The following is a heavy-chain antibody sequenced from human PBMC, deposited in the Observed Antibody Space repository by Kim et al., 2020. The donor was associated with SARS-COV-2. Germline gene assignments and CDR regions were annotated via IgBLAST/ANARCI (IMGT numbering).Heavy chain of an antibody. CDR1: GFTFSSYG. D-gene: IGHD2-21*02. CDR3: VSEDLGYCRGDCHFD. Sequence: GGSLRLSCAASGFTFSSYGMSWVRQAPGKGLEWVANISPDGSRTYYLDSVRGRFTISRDNAKYSLYLQMNGLRVEDTALYYCVSEDLGYCRGDCHFDWGPGTQATV. V-gene: IGHV3-7*01. CDR2: ISPDGSRT. J-gene: IGHJ4*02.